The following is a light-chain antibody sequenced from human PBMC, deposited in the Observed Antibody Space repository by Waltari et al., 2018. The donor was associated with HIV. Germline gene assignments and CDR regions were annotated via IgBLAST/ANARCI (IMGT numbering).Light chain of an antibody. Sequence: QPVLTQPPSASGTPGHGVTISCSGSNSNIGTNSVYWYQHLPGMAPKLLIYRNNRRPSGIPDRFSGSRSGTSASLAISGLRSEDEADYYCPTWDDSLIWVFGGGTKLTVL. CDR3: PTWDDSLIWV. V-gene: IGLV1-47*01. CDR2: RNN. CDR1: NSNIGTNS. J-gene: IGLJ3*02.